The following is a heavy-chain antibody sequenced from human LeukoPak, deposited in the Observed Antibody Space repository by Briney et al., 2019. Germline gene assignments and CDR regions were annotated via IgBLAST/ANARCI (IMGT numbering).Heavy chain of an antibody. J-gene: IGHJ4*02. D-gene: IGHD5-24*01. CDR2: ISGSGSGGST. CDR3: AKSGYNRFDY. Sequence: GGSLRLSCAASGFAFSSSAMSWVRQAPGKGLEWVSSISGSGSGGSTYYADSVKGRFTISRDNSKNTLYLQMNSLRAEDTAVYYCAKSGYNRFDYWGQGTLVTVSS. V-gene: IGHV3-23*01. CDR1: GFAFSSSA.